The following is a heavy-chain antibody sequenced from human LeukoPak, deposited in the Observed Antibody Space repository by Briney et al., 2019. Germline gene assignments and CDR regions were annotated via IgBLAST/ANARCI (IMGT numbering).Heavy chain of an antibody. CDR3: ARDGVAVAVDAFDI. J-gene: IGHJ3*02. CDR1: GFTLSDHY. CDR2: IKQDGSEK. V-gene: IGHV3-7*03. D-gene: IGHD6-19*01. Sequence: GGFLRLSCAASGFTLSDHYMHWVRQAPGKGLEWVANIKQDGSEKYYVDSVKGRFTISRDNAKNSLYLQMNSLRAEDTAVYYCARDGVAVAVDAFDIWGQGTMVTVSS.